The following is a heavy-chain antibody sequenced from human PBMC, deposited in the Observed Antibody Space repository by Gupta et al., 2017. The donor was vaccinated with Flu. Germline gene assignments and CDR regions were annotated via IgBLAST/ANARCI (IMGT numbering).Heavy chain of an antibody. V-gene: IGHV1-69*01. D-gene: IGHD2-2*01. CDR1: GGTFSNYG. J-gene: IGHJ6*03. CDR3: ARQVLSPVYYFYMDV. Sequence: QVRLVQSGAEAKKPGSSVKVSCKASGGTFSNYGIGWLRQAPGQGLEWMGGTIPMFGKSTYAQNLQGRVTITADEASGTAYMELSSLRSDDTAVYYCARQVLSPVYYFYMDVWGQGTTVAVSS. CDR2: TIPMFGKS.